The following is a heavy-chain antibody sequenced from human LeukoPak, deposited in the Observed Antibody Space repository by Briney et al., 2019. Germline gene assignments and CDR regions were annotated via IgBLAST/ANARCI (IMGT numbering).Heavy chain of an antibody. V-gene: IGHV3-23*01. CDR2: IRGSGGST. CDR3: AKGDIGGSIYYYMDV. Sequence: GRSLRLSCAASGFTFSSCAMTWVRQAPGKGLDWVSAIRGSGGSTYYTDSVKGRFTISRDSSKNTLYLQMNSLRAGDTAVYYCAKGDIGGSIYYYMDVWGKGTTVTASS. J-gene: IGHJ6*03. CDR1: GFTFSSCA. D-gene: IGHD1-26*01.